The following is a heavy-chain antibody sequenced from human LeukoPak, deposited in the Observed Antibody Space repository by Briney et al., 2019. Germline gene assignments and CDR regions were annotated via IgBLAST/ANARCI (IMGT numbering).Heavy chain of an antibody. CDR3: ARSLPGAIGAADF. V-gene: IGHV4-61*03. D-gene: IGHD3-3*01. J-gene: IGHJ4*02. Sequence: SETLSLTCIVSGASINSGSYYWSWIRQPPGKGLEWIAYTHSSGNTGYNPSLKSRVTISLDTSKNHFSLKVTSMTAADTGVYYCARSLPGAIGAADFWGQGTLVTVSS. CDR1: GASINSGSYY. CDR2: THSSGNT.